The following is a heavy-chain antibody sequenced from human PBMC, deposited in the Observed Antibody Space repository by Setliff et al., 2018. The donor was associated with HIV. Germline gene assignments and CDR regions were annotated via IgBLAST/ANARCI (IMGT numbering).Heavy chain of an antibody. V-gene: IGHV3-20*04. CDR3: AKAVGLQWFGGYFDH. D-gene: IGHD3-10*01. CDR2: LNWRGDDT. J-gene: IGHJ4*02. Sequence: PGGSLRLSCAASGFKFDDYGMSWVRQAPGKGLEWVSGLNWRGDDTGYADSVEGRFTISRDNAQNSVYLQMNNLRAEDTAVYYCAKAVGLQWFGGYFDHWGQGTPVTVSS. CDR1: GFKFDDYG.